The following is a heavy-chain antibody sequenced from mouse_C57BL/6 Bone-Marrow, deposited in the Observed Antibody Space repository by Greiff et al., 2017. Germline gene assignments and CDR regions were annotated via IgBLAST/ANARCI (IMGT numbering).Heavy chain of an antibody. CDR2: INPSSGYT. Sequence: VQLQQSGAELAKPGASVKLSCKASGYTFTSYWMHWVKQRPGQGLEWIGYINPSSGYTKYNQKFKDKATLTADKSSSTAYMQLSSLTYEDSAVYYCAGSHHYYGSKGDYWGQGTSVTVSS. J-gene: IGHJ4*01. CDR3: AGSHHYYGSKGDY. D-gene: IGHD1-1*01. V-gene: IGHV1-7*01. CDR1: GYTFTSYW.